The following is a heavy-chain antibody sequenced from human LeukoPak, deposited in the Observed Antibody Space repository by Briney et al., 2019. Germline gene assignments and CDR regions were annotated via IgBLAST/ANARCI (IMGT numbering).Heavy chain of an antibody. CDR1: GGSFSGYY. V-gene: IGHV4-34*01. J-gene: IGHJ4*02. CDR3: ARGRRLGGVFDY. CDR2: INHSGST. D-gene: IGHD6-19*01. Sequence: SETLSLTCAVYGGSFSGYYWSWIRQPPGKGLEWIGEINHSGSTNYNPSLKSRVTISVDTSKNQFSLKLSSVTAADTAVYYCARGRRLGGVFDYWGQGTLVTVSS.